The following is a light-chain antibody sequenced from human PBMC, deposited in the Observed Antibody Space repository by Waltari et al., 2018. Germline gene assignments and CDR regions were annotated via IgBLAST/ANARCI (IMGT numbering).Light chain of an antibody. V-gene: IGLV2-8*01. CDR2: EVS. Sequence: QSALTQPPSASGSPGPSVTLSCTGTSNDVGVYNYLSWYQKPPDKAPKLMIYEVSKRPSGVPDRFSGSKSGNTASLTVSGLQAEDEADYYCSSYAGSNNVVFGGGTKLTVL. J-gene: IGLJ2*01. CDR1: SNDVGVYNY. CDR3: SSYAGSNNVV.